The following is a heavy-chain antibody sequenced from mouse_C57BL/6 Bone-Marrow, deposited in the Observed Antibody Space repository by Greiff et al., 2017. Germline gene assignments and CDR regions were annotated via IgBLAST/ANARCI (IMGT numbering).Heavy chain of an antibody. J-gene: IGHJ4*01. CDR2: IDPSDSYT. V-gene: IGHV1-69*01. CDR3: ARRWLYYGNDYYAMDY. D-gene: IGHD2-1*01. Sequence: VQLQQPEAELVMPGASVKLSCKASSYTFTSYWMHWVKQRPGQGLEWIGEIDPSDSYTNYNQKFKGKSTLTVDKSSSTAYMQLSSLTSEDSAVYYCARRWLYYGNDYYAMDYWGQGTSVTVSS. CDR1: SYTFTSYW.